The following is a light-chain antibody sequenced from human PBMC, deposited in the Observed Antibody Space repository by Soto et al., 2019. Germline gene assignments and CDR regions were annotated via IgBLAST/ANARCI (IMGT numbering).Light chain of an antibody. CDR2: RAS. J-gene: IGKJ4*01. V-gene: IGKV1-5*03. Sequence: DIQMTQSPSTRSASVGDRVTMTCRASQSISNSLAWYQQKPGKAPKLLIYRASALQSGVPSRFSGSGSGTEFTLTIDSLQPDDFATFYCQQYSTYPLTFGGVTRVDIK. CDR1: QSISNS. CDR3: QQYSTYPLT.